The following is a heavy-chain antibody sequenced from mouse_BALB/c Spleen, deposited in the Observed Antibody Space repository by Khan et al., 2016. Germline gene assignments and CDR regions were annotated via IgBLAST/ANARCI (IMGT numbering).Heavy chain of an antibody. D-gene: IGHD3-3*01. V-gene: IGHV5-17*02. CDR1: GFTFSSFG. J-gene: IGHJ3*01. CDR2: ISSGSSTI. CDR3: ARRGGQGDGFAY. Sequence: EVELVESGGGLVQPGGSRKLSCAASGFTFSSFGMHWVRQAPEKGLEWVAYISSGSSTIYYADTVKGRFTISRDNPKNTLFLQMTSLRSEDTAMYYWARRGGQGDGFAYWGQGTLVTVSA.